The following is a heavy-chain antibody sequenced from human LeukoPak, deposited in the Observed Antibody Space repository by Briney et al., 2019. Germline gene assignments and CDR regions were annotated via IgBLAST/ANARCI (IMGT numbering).Heavy chain of an antibody. V-gene: IGHV5-51*01. CDR2: IYPGDSDT. D-gene: IGHD3-9*01. Sequence: GESLKISCKGSGYSFTSYWIGWVRQMPGKGLEWMGIIYPGDSDTRYSPSFQGQVTISADKSISTAYLQWSSLKASDTAMYYCARHLRDYDILTGTSYYCGMDVWGQGTTVTVSS. CDR1: GYSFTSYW. J-gene: IGHJ6*02. CDR3: ARHLRDYDILTGTSYYCGMDV.